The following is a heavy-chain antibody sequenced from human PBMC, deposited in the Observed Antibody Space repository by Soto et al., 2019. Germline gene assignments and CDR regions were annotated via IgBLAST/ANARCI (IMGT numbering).Heavy chain of an antibody. CDR1: GGSISSGGYS. CDR2: IYYSGST. CDR3: ARAPSYYDILTGYSYNWFDP. J-gene: IGHJ5*02. V-gene: IGHV4-61*08. Sequence: PSETLSLTCAVSGGSISSGGYSWSWIRQPPGKGLEWIGYIYYSGSTNYNPSLKSRVTISVDTSKNQFSLKLSSVTAADTAVYYCARAPSYYDILTGYSYNWFDPWGQGTLVTVSS. D-gene: IGHD3-9*01.